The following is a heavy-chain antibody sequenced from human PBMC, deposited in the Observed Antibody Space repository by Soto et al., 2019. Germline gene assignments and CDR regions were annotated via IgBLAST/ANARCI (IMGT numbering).Heavy chain of an antibody. J-gene: IGHJ3*02. Sequence: EVQLLESGGGLVQPGGSLKLCCAASGLSVTAHYMTWVRQAPGKGLEWLSIIYRGGGTYYADSLKGRAIISRDGSRNMVFLQMTSLTAEVVGVYYCARRDDSETFDICGRGTVVNVSS. V-gene: IGHV3-53*01. D-gene: IGHD5-18*01. CDR3: ARRDDSETFDI. CDR1: GLSVTAHY. CDR2: IYRGGGT.